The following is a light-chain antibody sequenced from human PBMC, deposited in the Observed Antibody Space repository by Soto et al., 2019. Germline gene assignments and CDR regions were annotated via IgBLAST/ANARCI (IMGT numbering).Light chain of an antibody. CDR2: AAS. CDR3: QQSYNTSWT. V-gene: IGKV1-39*01. Sequence: DLQMTQSPSSLSASVGDRVTITCRASQSISSYLNWYQQKPGKAPRLLIYAASSLQSGVPSRFSGSGSGTDFTLTISSLQPEDFASYYCQQSYNTSWTFGQGTKVEIK. J-gene: IGKJ1*01. CDR1: QSISSY.